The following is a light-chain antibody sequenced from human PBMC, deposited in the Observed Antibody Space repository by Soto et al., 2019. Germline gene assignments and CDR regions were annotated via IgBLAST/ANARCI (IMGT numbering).Light chain of an antibody. CDR3: SSYTSTTTLVV. J-gene: IGLJ1*01. V-gene: IGLV2-14*03. CDR2: DVS. Sequence: QSALTQPASVSGSPGQSITICCTGTSSDVGGYNYVSWYQQHPGKAPKLMIYDVSNRPSGISNRFSGSKSGNRASLTISGLQAEDEADYYCSSYTSTTTLVVFGTGTKLTVL. CDR1: SSDVGGYNY.